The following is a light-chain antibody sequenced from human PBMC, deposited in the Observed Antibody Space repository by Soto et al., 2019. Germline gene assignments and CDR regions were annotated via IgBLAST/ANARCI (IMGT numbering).Light chain of an antibody. CDR1: QGIRSA. Sequence: IQLNQSPSSLSASVGDRVTITCRASQGIRSALGWYQQKPGKVPKLLIYAASTLQSGVPSRFSGSGFGTDFTLTISSLQPEDFTTYYCQQSYSSPITFGQGTRLEIK. CDR3: QQSYSSPIT. V-gene: IGKV1-39*01. CDR2: AAS. J-gene: IGKJ5*01.